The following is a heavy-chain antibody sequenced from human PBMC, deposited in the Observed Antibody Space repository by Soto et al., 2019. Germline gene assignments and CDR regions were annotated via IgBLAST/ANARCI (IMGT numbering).Heavy chain of an antibody. J-gene: IGHJ4*02. CDR2: IYTRGST. CDR1: GGSISSYY. D-gene: IGHD6-19*01. Sequence: SETLSLTCTVSGGSISSYYWSWVRQPAGKGLEWIGRIYTRGSTNYNPSLKSRVTMSVDTSKNQFSLKLSSVTAADTAVYYCARSPEGYSSGWYTTPFDYWGQGTLVTVSS. V-gene: IGHV4-4*07. CDR3: ARSPEGYSSGWYTTPFDY.